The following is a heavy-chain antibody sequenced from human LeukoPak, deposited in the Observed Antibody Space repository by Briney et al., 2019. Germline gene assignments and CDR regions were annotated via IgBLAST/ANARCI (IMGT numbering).Heavy chain of an antibody. CDR2: MNPNSGDT. Sequence: GASVKVSCKASGYTFTTYDITWVRQATGQGLEWMGWMNPNSGDTAYAQKFQGRVTITADKSTSTAYMELSSLRSEDTAVYYCARGRVGAPITMVRGTNHPQFEYWGQGTLVNVSS. J-gene: IGHJ4*02. CDR1: GYTFTTYD. CDR3: ARGRVGAPITMVRGTNHPQFEY. D-gene: IGHD3-10*01. V-gene: IGHV1-8*01.